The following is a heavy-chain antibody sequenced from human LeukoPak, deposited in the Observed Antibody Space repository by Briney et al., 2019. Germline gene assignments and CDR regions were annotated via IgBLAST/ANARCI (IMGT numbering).Heavy chain of an antibody. J-gene: IGHJ4*02. CDR1: GFTFSSYE. D-gene: IGHD2-21*02. CDR2: ISSSSSYI. V-gene: IGHV3-21*05. Sequence: GGSLRLSCAASGFTFSSYEMNWVRQAPGKGLEWVSYISSSSSYIYYADSVKGRFTISRDNAKNSLYLQMNSLRAEDTAVYYCARDFCGGDCYPEFAYPSYFDYWGQGTLVTVSS. CDR3: ARDFCGGDCYPEFAYPSYFDY.